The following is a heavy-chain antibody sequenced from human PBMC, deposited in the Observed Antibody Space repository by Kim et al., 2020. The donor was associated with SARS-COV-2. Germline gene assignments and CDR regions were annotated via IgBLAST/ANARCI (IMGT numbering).Heavy chain of an antibody. D-gene: IGHD1-26*01. V-gene: IGHV3-30*03. CDR1: GFTFSSYG. CDR3: ARVGSTVSSNFYYYHGIGV. CDR2: ISHDGSNK. J-gene: IGHJ6*02. Sequence: GGSLRLSCAASGFTFSSYGMHWVRQAPGKGLEWVSLISHDGSNKYYADSVKGRFTISRDNSKNTLYLQMSSLRTEDTSVYYCARVGSTVSSNFYYYHGIGVWGQGTTVTVSS.